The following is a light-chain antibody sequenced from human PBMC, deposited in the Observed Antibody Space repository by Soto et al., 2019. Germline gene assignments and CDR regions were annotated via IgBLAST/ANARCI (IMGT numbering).Light chain of an antibody. J-gene: IGKJ1*01. CDR2: DAS. CDR1: QSVGSTY. Sequence: EIVLTQSPGTLSLSPGERATLSCRASQSVGSTYLAWYQQKPGQAPRLLIYDASNRATGIPARFSGSGSGTDFTLTISSLEPEDFAVYYCQQRSNWPTWTFGQGTKVDIK. CDR3: QQRSNWPTWT. V-gene: IGKV3-11*01.